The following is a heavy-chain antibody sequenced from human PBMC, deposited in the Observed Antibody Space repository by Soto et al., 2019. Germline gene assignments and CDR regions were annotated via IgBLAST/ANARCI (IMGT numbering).Heavy chain of an antibody. CDR1: GFTFSGSA. D-gene: IGHD3-3*01. V-gene: IGHV3-73*02. CDR3: TRVDDFWSGYYPYYYYGMDV. CDR2: IRSKANSYAT. Sequence: EVQLVESGGGLVQPGGSLKLSCAASGFTFSGSAMHWVRQASGKGLEWVGRIRSKANSYATAYAASVKGRFTISRDDSKNTAYLQMNSLKTEDTAVYYCTRVDDFWSGYYPYYYYGMDVWGQGTTVTVSS. J-gene: IGHJ6*02.